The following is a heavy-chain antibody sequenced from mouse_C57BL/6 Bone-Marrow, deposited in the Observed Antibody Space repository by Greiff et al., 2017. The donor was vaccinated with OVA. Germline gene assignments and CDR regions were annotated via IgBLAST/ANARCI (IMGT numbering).Heavy chain of an antibody. CDR2: INSDGGST. Sequence: DVKLVESGGGLVQPGESLKLSCESNEYEFPSHDMSWVRKTPEKRLELVAAINSDGGSTYYPDTMERRFIISRDNTKKTLYLQMSSLRSEDTALYYCARLGDGHDGYYWYFDVWGTGTTVTVSS. CDR1: EYEFPSHD. J-gene: IGHJ1*03. CDR3: ARLGDGHDGYYWYFDV. V-gene: IGHV5-2*01. D-gene: IGHD2-3*01.